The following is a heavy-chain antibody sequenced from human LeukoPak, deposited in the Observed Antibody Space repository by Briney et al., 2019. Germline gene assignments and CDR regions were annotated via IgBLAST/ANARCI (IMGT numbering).Heavy chain of an antibody. J-gene: IGHJ4*02. V-gene: IGHV3-30*02. D-gene: IGHD2-2*01. CDR2: IRYDGSDK. Sequence: GGSLRLSCAASGFTFSSYGMHWVRQAPGKGLEWVAFIRYDGSDKYYADSVKGRFTISRDSSKNTLYLQMNSLRSEDTAVFYCASSIVVVPAAQYWGQGTLVTVSS. CDR1: GFTFSSYG. CDR3: ASSIVVVPAAQY.